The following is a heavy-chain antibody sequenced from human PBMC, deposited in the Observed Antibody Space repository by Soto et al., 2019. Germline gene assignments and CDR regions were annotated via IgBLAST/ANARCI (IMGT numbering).Heavy chain of an antibody. D-gene: IGHD2-15*01. V-gene: IGHV1-3*01. CDR1: GYSFTDYA. CDR2: IASGNGNT. Sequence: QVQLVQSGAEVRKPGASVKVSCKTSGYSFTDYAILWVRQAPGQRLEWLGWIASGNGNTKYSQKFQGRVTITRDTSATTAYMEVTSLRSEDTAVYYCAKGSRMWTPDYWGQGTLVTVSS. CDR3: AKGSRMWTPDY. J-gene: IGHJ4*02.